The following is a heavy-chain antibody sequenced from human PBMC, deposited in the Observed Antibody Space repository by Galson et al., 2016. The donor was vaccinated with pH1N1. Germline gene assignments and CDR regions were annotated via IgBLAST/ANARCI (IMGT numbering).Heavy chain of an antibody. CDR2: IIPILGMT. Sequence: SVKVSCKASGVTFSTFAITWVRQAPGQGLERMGRIIPILGMTNYAQRFHGRVTITADTSTYTAYMELSSLRSDDTAMYYCARDRHYGDDRAFDHWGRGTLVTVSS. CDR3: ARDRHYGDDRAFDH. CDR1: GVTFSTFA. D-gene: IGHD5-12*01. V-gene: IGHV1-69*04. J-gene: IGHJ4*02.